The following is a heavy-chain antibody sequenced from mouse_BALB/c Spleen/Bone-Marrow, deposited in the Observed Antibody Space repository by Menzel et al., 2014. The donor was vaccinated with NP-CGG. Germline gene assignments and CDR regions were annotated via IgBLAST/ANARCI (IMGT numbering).Heavy chain of an antibody. CDR3: ARSADYGSSLAY. V-gene: IGHV14-3*02. CDR2: IDPANGNT. J-gene: IGHJ3*01. Sequence: VQLKESGAELVKPGASVKLSCTASGFNIKDTYMHWVKQRPEQGLEWIGRIDPANGNTKYDPKFQGKATITADTSSNTAYLQLSSLTSEDTAVYYCARSADYGSSLAYWGQGTLVTVFA. D-gene: IGHD1-1*01. CDR1: GFNIKDTY.